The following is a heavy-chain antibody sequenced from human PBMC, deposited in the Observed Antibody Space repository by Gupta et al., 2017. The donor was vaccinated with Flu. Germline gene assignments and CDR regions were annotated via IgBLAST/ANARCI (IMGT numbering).Heavy chain of an antibody. V-gene: IGHV1-2*04. CDR1: GYTFTGYY. CDR3: ARGPPVVVVPAAITHYYYYYGMDV. CDR2: INPNSGGT. J-gene: IGHJ6*02. D-gene: IGHD2-2*02. Sequence: QVQLVQSGAEVKKPGASVKVSCKASGYTFTGYYMHWVRQAPGQGLEWMGWINPNSGGTNYAQKFQGWVTMTRDTSISTAYMELSRLRSDDTAVYYCARGPPVVVVPAAITHYYYYYGMDVWGQGTTVTVSS.